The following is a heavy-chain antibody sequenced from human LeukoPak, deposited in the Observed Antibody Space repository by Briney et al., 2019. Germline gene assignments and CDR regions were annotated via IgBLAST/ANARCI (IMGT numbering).Heavy chain of an antibody. V-gene: IGHV3-15*01. CDR3: TTLQWELPQSLDY. CDR2: IKSKTDGGTT. Sequence: PGGSLRLSCAASGFSFSTYGMHWVRQAPGKGLEWVGQIKSKTDGGTTDYAAPVKGRFTISRDDSKDTLYLQMNSLKTEDTAVYYCTTLQWELPQSLDYWGQGTLVTVSS. D-gene: IGHD1-26*01. J-gene: IGHJ4*02. CDR1: GFSFSTYG.